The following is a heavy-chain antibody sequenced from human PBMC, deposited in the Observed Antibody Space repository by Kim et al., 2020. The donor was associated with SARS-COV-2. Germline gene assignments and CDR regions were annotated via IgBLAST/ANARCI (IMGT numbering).Heavy chain of an antibody. J-gene: IGHJ6*02. CDR2: ISGSGDKT. D-gene: IGHD1-26*01. Sequence: GGSLRLSCAASRFTFSSYAMTWVRQAPGKGLEWVSTISGSGDKTYYADSVKGRFTISRDNAKNTMYLQMNNLRVEDTAVYYCVKGAKLGNYNGMDVWGQRTTVTVSS. V-gene: IGHV3-23*01. CDR1: RFTFSSYA. CDR3: VKGAKLGNYNGMDV.